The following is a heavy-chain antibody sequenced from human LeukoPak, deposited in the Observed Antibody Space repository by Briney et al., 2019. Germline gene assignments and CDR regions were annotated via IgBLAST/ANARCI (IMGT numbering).Heavy chain of an antibody. CDR1: GGSFSSSSYS. D-gene: IGHD2-2*01. V-gene: IGHV4-39*01. J-gene: IGHJ3*02. CDR3: ARSDCSSTCCYAFDI. Sequence: SETLSLTCTVSGGSFSSSSYSWGWIRQPPGKGLEWIGSIYYSGSTYYNPSLKSRVTISVDTSKNQFSLKLSSVTAADTAVYYCARSDCSSTCCYAFDIWGQGTMVTVSS. CDR2: IYYSGST.